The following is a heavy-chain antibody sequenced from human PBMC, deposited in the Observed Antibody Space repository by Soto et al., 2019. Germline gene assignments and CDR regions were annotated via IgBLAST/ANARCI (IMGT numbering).Heavy chain of an antibody. D-gene: IGHD6-19*01. CDR3: AKDTSSGWYYFDY. Sequence: ESGGGLVQPGGSLRLSCAASGFTFSSYAMHWVRQAPGKGLEWVSGISWNSGNIGYADSVKGRFTISRDNARNSLYLQINSLRAEDTASYYCAKDTSSGWYYFDYWGRGTLVTVSS. V-gene: IGHV3-9*01. J-gene: IGHJ4*02. CDR2: ISWNSGNI. CDR1: GFTFSSYA.